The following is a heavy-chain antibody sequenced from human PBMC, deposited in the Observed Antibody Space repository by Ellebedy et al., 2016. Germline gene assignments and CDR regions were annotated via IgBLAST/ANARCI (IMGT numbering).Heavy chain of an antibody. J-gene: IGHJ6*02. V-gene: IGHV3-23*01. D-gene: IGHD1-26*01. CDR3: AKRERASGSYRTAHYYYYGMDV. Sequence: GESLKISXAASGFTFSSYAMSWVRQVPGKGLEWVSAISGSGGSTYYADSVKGRFTISRDNSKNTLYLQMNSLRAEDTAVYYCAKRERASGSYRTAHYYYYGMDVWGQGTTVTVSS. CDR2: ISGSGGST. CDR1: GFTFSSYA.